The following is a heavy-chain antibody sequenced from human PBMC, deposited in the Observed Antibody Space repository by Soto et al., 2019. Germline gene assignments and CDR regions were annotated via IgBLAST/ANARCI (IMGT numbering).Heavy chain of an antibody. D-gene: IGHD5-12*01. Sequence: QVQLVQSGAEVREPGSSVKVSCKASGSTFSNYAINWVRQAPGQGLEWLGGVVPIFGTPNYAQRFQGRVTITADESTTTAYMELNSLTSADTAVYYCARWVGVVASVSFTGPFDFWGQGTLVTVSS. V-gene: IGHV1-69*01. J-gene: IGHJ4*02. CDR2: VVPIFGTP. CDR1: GSTFSNYA. CDR3: ARWVGVVASVSFTGPFDF.